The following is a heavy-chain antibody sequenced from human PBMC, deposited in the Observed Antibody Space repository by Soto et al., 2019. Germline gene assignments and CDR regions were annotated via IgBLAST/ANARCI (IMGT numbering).Heavy chain of an antibody. J-gene: IGHJ6*02. CDR2: ISGSGGST. CDR1: GFTFSSYA. V-gene: IGHV3-23*01. D-gene: IGHD3-3*01. CDR3: ARDYYDFWSESYYYGMDV. Sequence: GGSLRLSCAASGFTFSSYAMSWVRQAPGKGLEWVSAISGSGGSTYYADSVKGRFTISRDNSKNTLYLQMNSLRAEDTAVYYCARDYYDFWSESYYYGMDVWGQGTTVTVSS.